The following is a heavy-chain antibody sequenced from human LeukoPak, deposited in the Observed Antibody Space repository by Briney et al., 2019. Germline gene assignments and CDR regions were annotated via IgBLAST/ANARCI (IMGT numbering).Heavy chain of an antibody. CDR1: GFIFDDYG. CDR3: AKEDVTRKGYMDV. J-gene: IGHJ6*04. V-gene: IGHV3-9*01. CDR2: ISRNNAR. Sequence: PGGSLRLSCEASGFIFDDYGMHWVRQAPGKGPEWVSGISRNNARGYAGSVRGRVTISRDNARNSLYLQMNSLREEDTALYYCAKEDVTRKGYMDVWGKGTTVTVSS. D-gene: IGHD1-14*01.